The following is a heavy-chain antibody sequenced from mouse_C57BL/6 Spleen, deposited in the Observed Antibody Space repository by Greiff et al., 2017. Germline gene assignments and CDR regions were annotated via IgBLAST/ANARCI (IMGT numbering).Heavy chain of an antibody. V-gene: IGHV1-4*01. D-gene: IGHD2-4*01. CDR1: GYTFTSYT. Sequence: QVQLQQSGAELARPGASVKMSCKASGYTFTSYTMHWVKQRPGQGLEWIGYINPSSGYTKYNQKFKDKATLTADKSSSTAYMKLSSLTSEDSAVYYCARYDYPLFDYWGQGTTLTVSS. CDR2: INPSSGYT. CDR3: ARYDYPLFDY. J-gene: IGHJ2*01.